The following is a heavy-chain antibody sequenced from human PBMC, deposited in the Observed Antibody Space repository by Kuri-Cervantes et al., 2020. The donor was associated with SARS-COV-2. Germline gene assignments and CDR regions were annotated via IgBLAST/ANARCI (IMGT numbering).Heavy chain of an antibody. D-gene: IGHD1-26*01. CDR2: IIGISGYI. J-gene: IGHJ4*02. CDR1: GFTFSSYG. Sequence: GGSLRLSCAASGFTFSSYGMHWVRQAPGKGLEWVSSIIGISGYIYYADSVKGRFTISRDSSKNTLYVKMNSLRAEDTAVYYCARSPVWEGYFDFWGQGTLVTVSS. V-gene: IGHV3-21*04. CDR3: ARSPVWEGYFDF.